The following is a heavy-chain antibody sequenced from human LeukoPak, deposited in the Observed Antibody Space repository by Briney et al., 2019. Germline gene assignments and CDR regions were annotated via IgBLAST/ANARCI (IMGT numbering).Heavy chain of an antibody. CDR2: IYYSGST. D-gene: IGHD6-19*01. CDR3: APYSSAGWFDP. V-gene: IGHV4-59*01. Sequence: SETLSLTCTVSGGSIGSYYWSWIRQPPGKGLEWIGYIYYSGSTHYNPSLKSRVTISVDTSKNQFSLKLSSVTAADTAVYYCAPYSSAGWFDPWGQGTLVTVSS. J-gene: IGHJ5*02. CDR1: GGSIGSYY.